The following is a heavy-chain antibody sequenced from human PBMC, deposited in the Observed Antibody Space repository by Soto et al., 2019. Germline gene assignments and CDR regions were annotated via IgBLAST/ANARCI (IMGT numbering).Heavy chain of an antibody. CDR1: EITFSYYW. Sequence: GGALRLSCSASEITFSYYWMHWVRQAPGKGLEWVSRINSDGSSTSYADSVKGRFTISRDNAKNTLYLQMNSLRAEDTAVYFCARVWRGYHQYWGPGTLVTVSS. CDR2: INSDGSST. D-gene: IGHD3-3*01. CDR3: ARVWRGYHQY. J-gene: IGHJ4*02. V-gene: IGHV3-74*01.